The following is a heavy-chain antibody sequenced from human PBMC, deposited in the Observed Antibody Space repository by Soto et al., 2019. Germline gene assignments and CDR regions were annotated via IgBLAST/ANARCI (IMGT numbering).Heavy chain of an antibody. J-gene: IGHJ5*02. CDR2: ITAYGDTT. CDR1: GFTFSNYA. Sequence: EVQLLESGGGFVQPGGSLTLSCAASGFTFSNYAMSWVRQAPGKGLEWVSAITAYGDTTHYADSVKGRFTISRDSPKNTLYLQKDSLRAEDTAVYYCAKDPQWYDSDWYPPPGFDPWGQGTLVTVSS. V-gene: IGHV3-23*01. CDR3: AKDPQWYDSDWYPPPGFDP. D-gene: IGHD6-19*01.